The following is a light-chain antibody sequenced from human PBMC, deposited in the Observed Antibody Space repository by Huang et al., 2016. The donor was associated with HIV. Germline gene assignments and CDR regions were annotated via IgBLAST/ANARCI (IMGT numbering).Light chain of an antibody. Sequence: EIVMTQSPLSLPVTPGKPASLSCRSSQSLLHSNGYNYLDWYLQKPGQYPQHVIYFSSTRAAGVPDRFTGSGSVTYFTLKISRVEAEDVGVYYCMQTLQTPRTFGQGTRLEIK. CDR1: QSLLHSNGYNY. J-gene: IGKJ5*01. V-gene: IGKV2-28*01. CDR3: MQTLQTPRT. CDR2: FSS.